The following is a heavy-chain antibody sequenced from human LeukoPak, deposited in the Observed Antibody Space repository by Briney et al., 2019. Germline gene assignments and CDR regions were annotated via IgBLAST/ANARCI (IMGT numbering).Heavy chain of an antibody. CDR1: GGSFSGYY. CDR2: INDSGIT. Sequence: SETLSLTCAVYGGSFSGYYWSWIRQSPGKGLEWIGEINDSGITNCNPSLKSRASLSVDTSKSQFSLRLSSVTAADTAVYYCARRLVDSGASQVSDYWGQGTLVTVSS. CDR3: ARRLVDSGASQVSDY. J-gene: IGHJ4*02. V-gene: IGHV4-34*01. D-gene: IGHD2-15*01.